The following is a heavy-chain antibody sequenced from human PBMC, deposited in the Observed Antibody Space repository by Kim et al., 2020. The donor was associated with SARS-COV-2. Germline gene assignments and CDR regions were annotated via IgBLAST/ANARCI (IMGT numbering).Heavy chain of an antibody. CDR3: ARASSYSSGWYRDLDY. Sequence: SVKVSCKASGGTFSSYAISWVRQAPGQGLEWMGGIIPIFGTANYAQKFQGRVTITADESTSTAYIELSSLRSEDTAVYYCARASSYSSGWYRDLDYWGQGTLVTVSS. CDR1: GGTFSSYA. CDR2: IIPIFGTA. V-gene: IGHV1-69*13. D-gene: IGHD6-19*01. J-gene: IGHJ4*02.